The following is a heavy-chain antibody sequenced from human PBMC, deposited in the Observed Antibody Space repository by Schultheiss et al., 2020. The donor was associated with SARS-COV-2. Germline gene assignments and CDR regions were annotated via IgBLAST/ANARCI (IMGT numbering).Heavy chain of an antibody. V-gene: IGHV3-48*04. CDR1: GFAFRSYA. CDR2: ISGSGKTI. J-gene: IGHJ4*02. CDR3: AKDPPDYGDVSLYYFDY. Sequence: GGSLRLSCAASGFAFRSYAMNWVRQAPGKGLEWVSYISGSGKTIYYADSVKGRFTVSRDNGKNSLYLQMDSLGVDDTAVYFCAKDPPDYGDVSLYYFDYWGQGTLVTVSS. D-gene: IGHD4-17*01.